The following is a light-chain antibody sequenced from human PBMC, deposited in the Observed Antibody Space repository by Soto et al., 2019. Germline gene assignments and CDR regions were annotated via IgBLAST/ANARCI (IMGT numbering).Light chain of an antibody. CDR3: SSYTSASTLLYL. Sequence: QSALTQPASVSGSAEQSITISCTGTSSDVGGYNYVSWYQQHPGIAPKLLIYGVTNRPSGVSTRFSGSKSGNTASLTISGLQAEDEADYHCSSYTSASTLLYLFGTGTKLTVL. V-gene: IGLV2-14*01. CDR2: GVT. CDR1: SSDVGGYNY. J-gene: IGLJ1*01.